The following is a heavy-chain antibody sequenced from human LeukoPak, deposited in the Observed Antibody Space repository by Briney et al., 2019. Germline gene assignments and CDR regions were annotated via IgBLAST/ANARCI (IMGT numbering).Heavy chain of an antibody. CDR3: ARVGGYSSGWYDSYYYYYMDV. V-gene: IGHV3-7*01. J-gene: IGHJ6*03. Sequence: AGGSLRLSCAASGFIFSSYWMSWVRQAPGKGLEWVANIKQDGSEKYYVDSVKGRFTISRDNAKNSLYLQMNSLRAEDTAVYYCARVGGYSSGWYDSYYYYYMDVWGKGTTVTVSS. D-gene: IGHD6-19*01. CDR1: GFIFSSYW. CDR2: IKQDGSEK.